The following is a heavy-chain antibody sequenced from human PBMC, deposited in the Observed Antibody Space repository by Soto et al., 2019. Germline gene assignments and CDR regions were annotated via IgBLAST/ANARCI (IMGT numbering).Heavy chain of an antibody. CDR1: GGSISSYY. CDR2: IYYSGST. D-gene: IGHD4-17*01. CDR3: ARLSYGDQDYYYYYMDV. Sequence: SDTLSLTCTVSGGSISSYYWSWIRQPPGKGLEWIGYIYYSGSTNYNPSLKSRVTISVDTSKNQFSLKLSSVTAADTAVYYCARLSYGDQDYYYYYMDVWGKGTTVTVSS. J-gene: IGHJ6*03. V-gene: IGHV4-59*08.